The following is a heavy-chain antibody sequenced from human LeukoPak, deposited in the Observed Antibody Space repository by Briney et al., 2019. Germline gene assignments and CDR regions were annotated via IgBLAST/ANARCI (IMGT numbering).Heavy chain of an antibody. CDR1: GYSFTSYW. Sequence: GESLKISCKGSGYSFTSYWIGWVRQMPGKGLEWMGIIYPGDSDTRYSPSFQGQVTISADKSINTAYLQWSSLKASDTAMYYCARPTRVTMIVGPPDYWGQGTLVTVSS. V-gene: IGHV5-51*01. D-gene: IGHD3-22*01. J-gene: IGHJ4*02. CDR2: IYPGDSDT. CDR3: ARPTRVTMIVGPPDY.